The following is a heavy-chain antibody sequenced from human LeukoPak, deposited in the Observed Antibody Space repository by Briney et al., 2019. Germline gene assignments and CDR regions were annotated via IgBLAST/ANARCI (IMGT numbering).Heavy chain of an antibody. J-gene: IGHJ4*02. D-gene: IGHD6-6*01. CDR3: ARDGYSSSSPFDY. CDR2: ISYDGSNK. Sequence: GRSLRLSCAASGFTFSSYGMHWVRQAPGKGLEWVAVISYDGSNKYYADSVKGRFTISRDNSKNTLYLQMNSLRAEDTAVYYCARDGYSSSSPFDYWGQGTLVTVSS. CDR1: GFTFSSYG. V-gene: IGHV3-30*03.